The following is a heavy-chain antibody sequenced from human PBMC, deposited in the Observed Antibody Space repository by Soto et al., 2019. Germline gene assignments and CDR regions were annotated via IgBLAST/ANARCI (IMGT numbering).Heavy chain of an antibody. Sequence: EVQLLESGGGLVQPGGSLGLSCAASGLTFSSYAMTWVRQAPGKGLGWASVISGSGGSTYYADSVKGRFTISRDNSKNTLYLQMNSLRAEDTAVYYCAKTMITFGGVIAEPRDYWGQGTLVTVSS. V-gene: IGHV3-23*01. CDR1: GLTFSSYA. D-gene: IGHD3-16*02. J-gene: IGHJ4*02. CDR3: AKTMITFGGVIAEPRDY. CDR2: ISGSGGST.